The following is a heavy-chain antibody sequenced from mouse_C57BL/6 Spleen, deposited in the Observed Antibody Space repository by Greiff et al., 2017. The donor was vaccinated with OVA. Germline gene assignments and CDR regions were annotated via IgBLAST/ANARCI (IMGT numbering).Heavy chain of an antibody. J-gene: IGHJ3*01. D-gene: IGHD2-3*01. CDR3: ARADGYGGCAY. CDR1: GYAFSSSW. CDR2: IYPGDGDT. V-gene: IGHV1-82*01. Sequence: VQLQQSGPELVKPGASVKISCKASGYAFSSSWMNWVKQRPGKGLEWIGRIYPGDGDTNYNGKFKGKATLTADKSSSTAYMQLSSLTSEDSAVYFCARADGYGGCAYWGQGTLVTVSA.